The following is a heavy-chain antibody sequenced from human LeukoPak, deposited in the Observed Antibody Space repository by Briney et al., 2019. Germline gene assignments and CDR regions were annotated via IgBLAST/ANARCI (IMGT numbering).Heavy chain of an antibody. CDR2: IYPGDSDT. Sequence: GESLKISCKGSGYSFSNYWIGWVRQMPGKGLEWMGIIYPGDSDTRYSPSFQGQVTISFDESINTAYLQWSSLEASDTAMYYCARQYGRPFDYWGQGTLVTVSS. J-gene: IGHJ4*02. CDR3: ARQYGRPFDY. V-gene: IGHV5-51*01. CDR1: GYSFSNYW. D-gene: IGHD4-17*01.